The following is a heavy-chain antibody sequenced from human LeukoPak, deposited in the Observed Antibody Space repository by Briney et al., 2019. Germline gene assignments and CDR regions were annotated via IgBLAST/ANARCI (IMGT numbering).Heavy chain of an antibody. V-gene: IGHV4-39*01. CDR1: GGSISSSSYY. Sequence: SETLSLTCTVSGGSISSSSYYWGCIRQAPGMGLEWIGSLSSSGSTYYNPSRKSRVTTSVDTSKKQFSLKLSSVTAADTAVYYCVLGYSSASSDFWGQGTLVTVSS. J-gene: IGHJ4*02. D-gene: IGHD6-19*01. CDR3: VLGYSSASSDF. CDR2: LSSSGST.